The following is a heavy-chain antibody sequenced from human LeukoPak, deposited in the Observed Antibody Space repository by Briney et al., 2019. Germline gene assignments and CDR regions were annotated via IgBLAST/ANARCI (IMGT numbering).Heavy chain of an antibody. CDR2: VSGSGGST. Sequence: GGSLRLSCAASGFTFSSYAMSWVRQAPGKGLEWVSGVSGSGGSTYYAGSVKGRFSISRDNSENMLYLQVNSLRAEDTAVYYCAKGPSVGYVTYYFDYWGQGTLVTVSS. CDR1: GFTFSSYA. CDR3: AKGPSVGYVTYYFDY. J-gene: IGHJ4*02. V-gene: IGHV3-23*01. D-gene: IGHD2-8*02.